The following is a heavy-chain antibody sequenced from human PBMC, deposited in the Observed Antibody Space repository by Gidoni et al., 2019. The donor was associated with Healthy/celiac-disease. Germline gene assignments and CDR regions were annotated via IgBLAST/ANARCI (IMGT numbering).Heavy chain of an antibody. CDR2: IYHSGST. CDR3: ARDYPTYYDSSGYYFGAFDI. J-gene: IGHJ3*02. CDR1: GYSISSGYY. V-gene: IGHV4-38-2*02. Sequence: QVQLQESGPGLVKPSETLSLTCTVSGYSISSGYYSGWIRQPPGKGLEWIGSIYHSGSTYYNPSLKSRVTISVDTSKNQFSLKLSSVTAADTAVYYCARDYPTYYDSSGYYFGAFDIWGQGTMVTVSS. D-gene: IGHD3-22*01.